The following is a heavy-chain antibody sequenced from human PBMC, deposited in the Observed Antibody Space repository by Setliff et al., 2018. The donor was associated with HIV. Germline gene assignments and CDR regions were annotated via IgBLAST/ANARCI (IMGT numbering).Heavy chain of an antibody. V-gene: IGHV3-49*02. CDR3: SRLRGYSYGLASYYYYYMEA. D-gene: IGHD5-18*01. J-gene: IGHJ6*03. Sequence: WIRQPPGKGLEWVGCTRSKTYGGTTEYAASVKGRFTISRDDSKNIAYLQMNSLKTEDTAVYYCSRLRGYSYGLASYYYYYMEAWGKGTTVTVSS. CDR2: TRSKTYGGTT.